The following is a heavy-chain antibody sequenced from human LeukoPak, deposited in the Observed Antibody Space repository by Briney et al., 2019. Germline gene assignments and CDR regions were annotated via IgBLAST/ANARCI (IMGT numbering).Heavy chain of an antibody. D-gene: IGHD2-15*01. V-gene: IGHV4-31*03. CDR3: ARAHELVVDAFDI. CDR1: GGSISSGGYY. CDR2: IYYSGST. Sequence: PSQTLSLTCTVSGGSISSGGYYWSWIRQHPGKGLEWIGCIYYSGSTYYNPSLKSRVTISVDTSKNQFSLKLSSVTAADTAVYYCARAHELVVDAFDIWGQGTMVTVSS. J-gene: IGHJ3*02.